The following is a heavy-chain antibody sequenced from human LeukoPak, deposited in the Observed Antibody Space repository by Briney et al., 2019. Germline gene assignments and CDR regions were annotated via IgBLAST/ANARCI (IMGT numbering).Heavy chain of an antibody. CDR1: GFTFSSYG. J-gene: IGHJ4*02. Sequence: VQPGGSLRLSCAASGFTFSSYGMHWVRQAPGKGLEWVAFIPYDGSNKFYADSVKGRFTISRDNSMGTLYLQMNSLRAEDTAVYYCAKESCSGGSCYDVVMATAYDYWGQGTLVTVSS. CDR2: IPYDGSNK. CDR3: AKESCSGGSCYDVVMATAYDY. V-gene: IGHV3-30*02. D-gene: IGHD2-15*01.